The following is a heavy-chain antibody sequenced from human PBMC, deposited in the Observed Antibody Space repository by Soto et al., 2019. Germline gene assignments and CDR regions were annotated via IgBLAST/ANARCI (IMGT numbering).Heavy chain of an antibody. CDR3: ARALAEPSGGEYGYYYNMDV. CDR1: GYTFTNYD. D-gene: IGHD4-17*01. CDR2: RNPYSGNR. J-gene: IGHJ6*03. V-gene: IGHV1-8*01. Sequence: QVQLVQSGAELKKPGATAKVSCKASGYTFTNYDINWVRQATGQGLEWMGWRNPYSGNRGYAQKFQGRVTMTRSTSESTAYMELTSLMSEDTAVYYCARALAEPSGGEYGYYYNMDVWGKGTTVTVSS.